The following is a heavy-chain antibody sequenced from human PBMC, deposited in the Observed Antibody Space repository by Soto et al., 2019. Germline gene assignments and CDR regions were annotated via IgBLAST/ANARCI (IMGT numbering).Heavy chain of an antibody. V-gene: IGHV3-30-3*01. D-gene: IGHD1-26*01. J-gene: IGHJ4*02. CDR3: ARGSGSYPAQLKN. CDR2: ISYDGSKK. Sequence: QVQLVESGGGVVQPGRSLRLSCAASGFTFSSYAMHWVRQAPGKGLEWVAIISYDGSKKYYADSVKGRFTISRDNSKNTLYLQMNSLRAEDTAVYYCARGSGSYPAQLKNWGQGTLVTVSS. CDR1: GFTFSSYA.